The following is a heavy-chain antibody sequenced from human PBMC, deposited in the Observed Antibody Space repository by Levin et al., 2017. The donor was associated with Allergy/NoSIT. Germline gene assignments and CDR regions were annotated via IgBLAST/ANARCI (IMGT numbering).Heavy chain of an antibody. D-gene: IGHD2-2*01. Sequence: GESLKISCAASGFTFSSYAMSWVRQAPGKGLEWVSAISGSGGSTYYADSVKGRFTISRDNSKNTLYLQMNSLRAEDTAVYYCAKTAEVVVPAAPNDAFDIWGQGTMVTVSS. V-gene: IGHV3-23*01. J-gene: IGHJ3*02. CDR1: GFTFSSYA. CDR3: AKTAEVVVPAAPNDAFDI. CDR2: ISGSGGST.